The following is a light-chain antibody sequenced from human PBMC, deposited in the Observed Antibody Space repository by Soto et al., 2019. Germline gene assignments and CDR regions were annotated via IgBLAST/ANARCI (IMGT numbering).Light chain of an antibody. Sequence: EIVMTQSPATLSVSPGERVTLSCRASQSISSDLAWYQQKPGQAPRLLIYGASTRATDIPARISGSGSWTDFTLTISSLQSEDFAVYYCQQYNKWPPQYTFGQGTKLEIK. V-gene: IGKV3-15*01. CDR2: GAS. CDR1: QSISSD. J-gene: IGKJ2*01. CDR3: QQYNKWPPQYT.